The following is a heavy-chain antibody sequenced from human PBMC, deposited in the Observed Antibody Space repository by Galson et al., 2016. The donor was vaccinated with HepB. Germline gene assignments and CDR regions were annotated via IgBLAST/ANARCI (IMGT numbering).Heavy chain of an antibody. CDR3: ARHYYDSSGNYVGTFDI. J-gene: IGHJ3*02. Sequence: QSGAEVKKPGESLKISCQGSGYSFSDCWIGWVRQMPGKGLEWMGIINPGDSDTRYGPSFQGKVTISVDKSISTAYLQWSSLKASDTAMYYCARHYYDSSGNYVGTFDIWGQGTMVTVSS. V-gene: IGHV5-51*01. CDR2: INPGDSDT. D-gene: IGHD3-22*01. CDR1: GYSFSDCW.